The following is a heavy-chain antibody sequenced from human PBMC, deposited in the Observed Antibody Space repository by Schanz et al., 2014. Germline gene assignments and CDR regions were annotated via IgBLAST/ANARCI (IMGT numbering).Heavy chain of an antibody. CDR2: IIPIIGME. Sequence: QVQLVQSGAEVKKPGSSVKVSCKASGVTFSSYAFSWVRQAPGQGLEWMGKIIPIIGMENYAQKFQGRVTSSADITTSTTYMDLSSLRSNDTAAEYSARDIQYHYGTNGPVGAFDIWGQGTVVTVSS. CDR1: GVTFSSYA. J-gene: IGHJ3*02. D-gene: IGHD2-8*01. CDR3: ARDIQYHYGTNGPVGAFDI. V-gene: IGHV1-69*09.